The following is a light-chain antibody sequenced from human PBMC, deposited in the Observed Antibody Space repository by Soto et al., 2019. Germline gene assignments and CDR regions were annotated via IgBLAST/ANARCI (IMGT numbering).Light chain of an antibody. Sequence: DIVMTQSPLSLPVTPGEPASISCRSSQSLLHSNGYNYLDWYLQKPGQSPQLLIYLGSNRASGVPDRFSGSGSRTHFTLKISRVEAEDVGVYYCMQALQTPWTFGQGTKVEIK. CDR1: QSLLHSNGYNY. CDR3: MQALQTPWT. V-gene: IGKV2-28*01. CDR2: LGS. J-gene: IGKJ1*01.